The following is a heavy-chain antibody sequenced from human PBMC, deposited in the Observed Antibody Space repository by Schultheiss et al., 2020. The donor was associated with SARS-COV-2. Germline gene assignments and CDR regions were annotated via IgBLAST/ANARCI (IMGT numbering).Heavy chain of an antibody. Sequence: SETLSLTCAVYGESFSGYYWGWIRQLPGKGLEWIGYTYFGGSTYYNPSLTSRTSISVDTSKNQVSLKLSSVTAADTAVYYCARSRVSPVRSYQYYGMDVWGQGTTVTVSS. CDR3: ARSRVSPVRSYQYYGMDV. V-gene: IGHV4-31*11. CDR1: GESFSGYY. CDR2: TYFGGST. J-gene: IGHJ6*02. D-gene: IGHD5/OR15-5a*01.